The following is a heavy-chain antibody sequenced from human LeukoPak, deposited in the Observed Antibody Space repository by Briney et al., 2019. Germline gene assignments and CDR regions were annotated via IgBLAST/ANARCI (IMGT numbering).Heavy chain of an antibody. D-gene: IGHD3-22*01. Sequence: SETLSLTCTVSGYSISSGYYWGWIRQPPGKGLEWIGSIYHSGSTYYNPSLKSRVTISVDTSKNQFSLKLSSVTAADTAVYYCASQGSGYYYPTRFDYWGQGTLVTVSS. V-gene: IGHV4-38-2*02. J-gene: IGHJ4*02. CDR2: IYHSGST. CDR3: ASQGSGYYYPTRFDY. CDR1: GYSISSGYY.